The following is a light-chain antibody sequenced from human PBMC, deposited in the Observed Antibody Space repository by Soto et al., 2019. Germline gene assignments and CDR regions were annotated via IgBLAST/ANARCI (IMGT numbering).Light chain of an antibody. Sequence: QSALTQPASVSGSPGQSITISCTGTSSDVGGYNYVSWYQQHPGKAPKLMIYDVSNRPSGVSNRFSGSKSGNTASLTISGLQAEDEADYYCSSYTSSSTPLVVLGGGTKLTVL. V-gene: IGLV2-14*01. CDR3: SSYTSSSTPLVV. CDR2: DVS. J-gene: IGLJ2*01. CDR1: SSDVGGYNY.